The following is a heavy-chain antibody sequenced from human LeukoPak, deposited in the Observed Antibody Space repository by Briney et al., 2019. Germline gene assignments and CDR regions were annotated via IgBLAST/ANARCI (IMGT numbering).Heavy chain of an antibody. CDR1: GFSFVGYW. CDR3: ARERAGERPRPLLNYYYMDV. J-gene: IGHJ6*03. CDR2: INQDGSET. D-gene: IGHD3-16*01. V-gene: IGHV3-7*01. Sequence: PGGSLRLSCAVSGFSFVGYWMTWVRQAPGKGLEWVANINQDGSETYYVDSVKGRFTISRANPKNSLYLQMNSLRAEDTAVYYCARERAGERPRPLLNYYYMDVWGKGTTVTISS.